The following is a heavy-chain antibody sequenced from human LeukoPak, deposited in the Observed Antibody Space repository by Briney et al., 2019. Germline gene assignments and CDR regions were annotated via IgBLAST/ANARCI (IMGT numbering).Heavy chain of an antibody. D-gene: IGHD3-3*02. CDR3: ARDLSISSCDH. CDR1: GFAFGGFE. V-gene: IGHV3-21*01. Sequence: GGSLRFSCAASGFAFGGFEGNWVRQAPGKGLEWVSSIGSAGTYIYYADSINGRFTISRDNAKNSLYLQMDSLRVEDTALYYCARDLSISSCDHWPQGTLVTVS. J-gene: IGHJ4*02. CDR2: IGSAGTYI.